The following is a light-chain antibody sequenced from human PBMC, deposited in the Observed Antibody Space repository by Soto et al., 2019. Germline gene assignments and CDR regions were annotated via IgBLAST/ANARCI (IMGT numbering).Light chain of an antibody. CDR1: QSVSSY. CDR3: QVSGRSALYT. Sequence: EIVLTQSPATLSLSPGERATLSCRASQSVSSYLLWYQQKPGQAPRLLIYGASSRATGIPDRFSGTGSETDFTLTISRLETEDFAVYYGQVSGRSALYTFGPGTRLEIK. V-gene: IGKV3-20*01. J-gene: IGKJ5*01. CDR2: GAS.